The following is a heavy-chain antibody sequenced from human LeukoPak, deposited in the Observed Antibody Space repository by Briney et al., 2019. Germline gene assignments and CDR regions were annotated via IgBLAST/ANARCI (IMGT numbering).Heavy chain of an antibody. CDR3: ASGRRNWNYDY. V-gene: IGHV4-59*01. CDR2: IFYSGST. CDR1: GDSIRTVY. D-gene: IGHD1-7*01. Sequence: SETLSLTCTISGDSIRTVYWSWIRQPPGKGLEWIGYIFYSGSTSYNPSLKSRVTISLDTSKNQFSLRLNSVTPADTAVYYCASGRRNWNYDYWGQGNLVTVSS. J-gene: IGHJ4*02.